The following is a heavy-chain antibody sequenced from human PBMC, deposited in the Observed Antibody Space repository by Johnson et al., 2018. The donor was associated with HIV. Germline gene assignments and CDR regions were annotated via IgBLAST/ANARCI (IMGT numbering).Heavy chain of an antibody. V-gene: IGHV3-30*02. D-gene: IGHD6-19*01. CDR2: IRYDGSKK. J-gene: IGHJ3*02. CDR3: ARPVAGMNDAFDI. CDR1: GFTFSSYG. Sequence: VQLVESGGGVVQPGGSLRLSCAASGFTFSSYGMHWVRQAPGKGLEWVTFIRYDGSKKYYADSVKGRFTISRDNSKSTLYLQMNSLRAEDTAVYYCARPVAGMNDAFDIWGQGTMVTVSS.